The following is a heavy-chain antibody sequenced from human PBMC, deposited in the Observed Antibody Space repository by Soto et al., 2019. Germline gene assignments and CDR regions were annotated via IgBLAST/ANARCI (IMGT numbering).Heavy chain of an antibody. CDR2: IDPSDSYT. CDR1: GYTFTSYY. CDR3: ARGDTAIARKGVDV. J-gene: IGHJ6*02. D-gene: IGHD5-18*01. V-gene: IGHV5-10-1*01. Sequence: GESLKISCEVSGYTFTSYYITWARQLPGKGLEWMGMIDPSDSYTTYNPSFEGHVTISADKSIRTAYLQWTSLEASDTAMYYCARGDTAIARKGVDVWGQGTPVTVSS.